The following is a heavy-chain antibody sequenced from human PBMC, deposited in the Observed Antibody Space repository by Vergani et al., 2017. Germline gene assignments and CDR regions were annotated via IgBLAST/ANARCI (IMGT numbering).Heavy chain of an antibody. V-gene: IGHV1-18*01. J-gene: IGHJ4*02. CDR2: ISAYNGNT. CDR1: GYTFTSYG. D-gene: IGHD2-2*01. CDR3: ARGRGETYILVVPAAMEFAY. Sequence: QVQLVQSGAEVKKPGASVKVSCKASGYTFTSYGISWVRQAPGQGLEWMGWISAYNGNTNYAQKLQGRVTMTTDTSTSTAYMELRSLRSDDTAVYYCARGRGETYILVVPAAMEFAYWGRGTLVTVSS.